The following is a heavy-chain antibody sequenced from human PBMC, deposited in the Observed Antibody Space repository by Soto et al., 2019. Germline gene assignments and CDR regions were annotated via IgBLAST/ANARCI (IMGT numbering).Heavy chain of an antibody. CDR1: GGSFSGYC. Sequence: QVQLQQCGAGLLKPSETLSLTCAVYGGSFSGYCWSWIRQPPGQGLDWIGDINHSGSTNYKPSLTSRLTRSVDTSTNQTSLKLCYGTAADTPVYHCARGRDIVVGPAACHMDVWGKGTTVTVSS. J-gene: IGHJ6*03. CDR3: ARGRDIVVGPAACHMDV. V-gene: IGHV4-34*01. D-gene: IGHD2-2*01. CDR2: INHSGST.